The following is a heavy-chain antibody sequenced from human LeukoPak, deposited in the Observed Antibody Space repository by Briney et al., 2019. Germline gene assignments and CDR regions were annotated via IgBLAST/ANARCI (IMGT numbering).Heavy chain of an antibody. CDR3: AARLDYFDY. J-gene: IGHJ4*02. CDR2: IYYSGST. V-gene: IGHV4-59*01. CDR1: GGSISSYY. Sequence: PSETLSLTCTVSGGSISSYYWSWIRQPPGKGLEWTGYIYYSGSTNYNPSLKSRVTISVDTSKNQFSLKLSSVTAADTAVYYCAARLDYFDYWGQGTLVTVSS. D-gene: IGHD6-6*01.